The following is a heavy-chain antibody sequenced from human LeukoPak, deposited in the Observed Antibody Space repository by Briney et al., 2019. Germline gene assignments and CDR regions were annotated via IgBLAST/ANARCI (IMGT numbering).Heavy chain of an antibody. D-gene: IGHD6-13*01. V-gene: IGHV4-59*08. CDR1: GGSITSYY. CDR3: ARRRGWKQQLVYFDY. Sequence: SETLSLTCTVSGGSITSYYWSWIRLPPGKGLEWIGYLFHSGTRRYNPSLKSRVTISADTTKNQIFLTLNSTTAADTAVYYCARRRGWKQQLVYFDYWGQGTLATVSS. CDR2: LFHSGTR. J-gene: IGHJ4*02.